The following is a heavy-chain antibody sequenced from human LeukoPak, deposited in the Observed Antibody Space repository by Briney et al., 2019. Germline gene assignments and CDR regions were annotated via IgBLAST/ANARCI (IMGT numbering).Heavy chain of an antibody. Sequence: GGSLRLSCAASGFTFSEAWMSWVRQIPGKGLEWVGHIKSKKDGGTADYAAPVKGRFTISRDDSKNTLYLQMNSLKTEDTAVYYCTTVLAEWESHFDYWGQGTLVTVSS. CDR3: TTVLAEWESHFDY. D-gene: IGHD1-26*01. V-gene: IGHV3-15*01. CDR2: IKSKKDGGTA. J-gene: IGHJ4*02. CDR1: GFTFSEAW.